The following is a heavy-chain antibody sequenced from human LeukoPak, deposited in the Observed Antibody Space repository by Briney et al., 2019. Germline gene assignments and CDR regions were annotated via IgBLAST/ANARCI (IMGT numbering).Heavy chain of an antibody. CDR1: GGTFSSYA. V-gene: IGHV1-69*05. CDR2: IIPIFGTA. J-gene: IGHJ4*02. Sequence: GASVEVSCKASGGTFSSYAISWVRQAPGQGLEWMGRIIPIFGTANYAQKFQGRVTITTDESTSTAYMELSSLRSEDTAVYYCARESGSSGPTDSPELDYWGQGTLVTVSS. CDR3: ARESGSSGPTDSPELDY. D-gene: IGHD3-10*01.